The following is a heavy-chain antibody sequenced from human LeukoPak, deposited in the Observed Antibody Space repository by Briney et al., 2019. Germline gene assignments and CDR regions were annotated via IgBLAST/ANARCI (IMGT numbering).Heavy chain of an antibody. V-gene: IGHV4-34*01. CDR3: ASYGSGSPPRYYYYMDV. Sequence: SETLSLTCAVYGGSFSGYYWSWIRQPPGKGLEWIGEFNHSGSTNYNPSLKSRVTISVDTSKNQFSLKLSSVTAADTAVYYCASYGSGSPPRYYYYMDVWGKGTTVTVSS. CDR2: FNHSGST. J-gene: IGHJ6*03. D-gene: IGHD3-10*01. CDR1: GGSFSGYY.